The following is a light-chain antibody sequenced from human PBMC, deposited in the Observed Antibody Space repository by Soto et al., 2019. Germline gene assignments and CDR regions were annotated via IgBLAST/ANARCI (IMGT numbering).Light chain of an antibody. CDR1: QGISNY. Sequence: DIPLTQSPSSLSASVGDRVTITCQATQGISNYLSWYQQRPGRAPKLLVYDASTLQPGVPSRFSGSGSGTDFTVTITSLQPADVATYYWQQCESLPLTFGGGTKVETK. V-gene: IGKV1-33*01. CDR2: DAS. CDR3: QQCESLPLT. J-gene: IGKJ4*01.